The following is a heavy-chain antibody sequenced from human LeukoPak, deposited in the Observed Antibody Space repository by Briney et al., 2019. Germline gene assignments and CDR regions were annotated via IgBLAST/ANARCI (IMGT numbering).Heavy chain of an antibody. CDR2: ISAYNGNT. CDR3: ANGAAGPPDYYYYYGMDV. D-gene: IGHD6-13*01. CDR1: GYTFTSYG. V-gene: IGHV1-18*01. Sequence: ASVKVSCKASGYTFTSYGISWVRQAPGQGLEWMGWISAYNGNTNYAQKLQGRVTMTTDTSTSTAYMELRSLRSDDTAVYYCANGAAGPPDYYYYYGMDVWGQGTTVTVSS. J-gene: IGHJ6*02.